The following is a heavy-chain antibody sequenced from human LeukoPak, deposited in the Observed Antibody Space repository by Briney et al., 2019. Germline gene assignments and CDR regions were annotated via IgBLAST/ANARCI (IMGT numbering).Heavy chain of an antibody. CDR2: ISWNSGNI. V-gene: IGHV3-9*01. D-gene: IGHD4-17*01. CDR1: GLTFDGYA. J-gene: IGHJ5*02. CDR3: AKDFTVTTRGWFDP. Sequence: PGRSLRLSCAASGLTFDGYAMHWVRQAPGKGLEWVSGISWNSGNIAYADSVKGRFTISRDNSKNTLYLQMNSLRAEDTAVYYCAKDFTVTTRGWFDPWGQGTLVTVSS.